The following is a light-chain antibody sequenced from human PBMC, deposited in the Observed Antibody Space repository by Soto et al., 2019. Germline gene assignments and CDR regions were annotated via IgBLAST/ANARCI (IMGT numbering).Light chain of an antibody. CDR1: SSDVGGNNC. V-gene: IGLV2-8*01. CDR3: RSYAGSNMPVV. J-gene: IGLJ2*01. CDR2: EVS. Sequence: QSALTQPPSASGSPGQSVTISCTGTSSDVGGNNCVSWYQQHPGKAPKLMIYEVSKRPSGVPDRFSGSKSGNTASLTVSGLQAEDEADCYCRSYAGSNMPVVFGGGTQLTVL.